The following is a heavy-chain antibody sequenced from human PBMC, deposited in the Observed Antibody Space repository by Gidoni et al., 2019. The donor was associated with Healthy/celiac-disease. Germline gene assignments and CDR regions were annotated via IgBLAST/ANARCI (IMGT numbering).Heavy chain of an antibody. CDR2: IKSKTDGGTT. Sequence: EVQLVESGGGLVKHGGFLRISCAASGFTFSNAWMSWVRQAPGKGLEWVCRIKSKTDGGTTDYAAPVKGRFTISRDDSKNTLYLQMNSLKTEDTAVYYCLLTGGNSGGWGQGTLVTVSS. CDR1: GFTFSNAW. D-gene: IGHD7-27*01. V-gene: IGHV3-15*01. CDR3: LLTGGNSGG. J-gene: IGHJ4*02.